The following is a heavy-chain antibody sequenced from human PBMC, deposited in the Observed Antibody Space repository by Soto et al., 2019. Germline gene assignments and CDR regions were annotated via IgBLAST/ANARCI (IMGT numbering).Heavy chain of an antibody. CDR1: GFTFSSYA. V-gene: IGHV3-30-3*01. CDR3: ASRDGSGDDAFDI. CDR2: ISYDGSNK. J-gene: IGHJ3*02. D-gene: IGHD3-10*01. Sequence: QVQLVESGGGVVQPGRSLRLSCAASGFTFSSYAMHWVRQAPGKGLEWVAVISYDGSNKYYADSVKGRFTISRDNSKNTLYLQMNGLRAEDTAVYYCASRDGSGDDAFDIWGQGTMVTVSS.